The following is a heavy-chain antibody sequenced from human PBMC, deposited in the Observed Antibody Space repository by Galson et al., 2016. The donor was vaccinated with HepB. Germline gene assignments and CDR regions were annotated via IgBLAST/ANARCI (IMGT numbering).Heavy chain of an antibody. J-gene: IGHJ4*02. CDR2: IKQDESEK. V-gene: IGHV3-7*01. CDR1: GFTFSSYW. D-gene: IGHD3-10*01. Sequence: SLRLSCAASGFTFSSYWMSWVRQAPGKGLEWVANIKQDESEKYYVDSIKGRFTISRDNGEQSLYLPMNSLRAEDTAVYYCARVRYYGSDLWGKGTLVTVSS. CDR3: ARVRYYGSDL.